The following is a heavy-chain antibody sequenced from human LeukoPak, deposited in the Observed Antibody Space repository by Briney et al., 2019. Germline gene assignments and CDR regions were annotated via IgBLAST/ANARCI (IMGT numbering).Heavy chain of an antibody. Sequence: SETLSLTCTVSGGSISSSSYYWGWIRQPPGKGLEWIGSIYYSGSTYYNPSLKSRVTISVDTSKNQFSLKLSSVTAADTAVYYCASFSGSRAFDYWGQGTLVTVSS. D-gene: IGHD1-26*01. J-gene: IGHJ4*02. CDR1: GGSISSSSYY. CDR2: IYYSGST. V-gene: IGHV4-39*07. CDR3: ASFSGSRAFDY.